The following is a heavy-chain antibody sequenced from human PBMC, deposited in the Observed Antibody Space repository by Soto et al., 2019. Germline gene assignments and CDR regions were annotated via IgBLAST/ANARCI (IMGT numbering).Heavy chain of an antibody. J-gene: IGHJ4*02. CDR1: GYTFTGYY. D-gene: IGHD3-22*01. CDR3: ARETYYYDSSGPQYFDY. Sequence: GASVKVSCKASGYTFTGYYMHWVRQAPGQGLEWMGWINPNSGGTNYAQEFQGWVTMTRDTSTSTAYMELSSLRSEDTAVYYCARETYYYDSSGPQYFDYWGQGTLVTVSS. V-gene: IGHV1-2*04. CDR2: INPNSGGT.